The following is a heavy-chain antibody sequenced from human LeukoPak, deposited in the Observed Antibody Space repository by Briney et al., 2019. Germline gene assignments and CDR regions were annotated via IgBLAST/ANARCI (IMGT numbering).Heavy chain of an antibody. CDR3: AREIDILTGYYIYYYGMDV. CDR1: GFTFSSYS. CDR2: ISSSSSYI. V-gene: IGHV3-21*01. D-gene: IGHD3-9*01. J-gene: IGHJ6*02. Sequence: GGSLRLSCAASGFTFSSYSMNWVRQAPGKGLEWVSSISSSSSYIYYADSVKGRFTISRDNAKNSLYLQMNSLRAEDTAVYYCAREIDILTGYYIYYYGMDVWGQGTTVTVSS.